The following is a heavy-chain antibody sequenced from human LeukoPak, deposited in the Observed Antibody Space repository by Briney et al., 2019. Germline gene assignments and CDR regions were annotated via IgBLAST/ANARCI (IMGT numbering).Heavy chain of an antibody. Sequence: PGGSLSLSCAASGFTFSSSWTNWVRQAPGKGLEWVANIKQDGSEKYYVDSVKGRFTISRDNAKGSLYLQMNSLRAEDTAVYYCAKDGRTMSVWGRGTTVTVSS. D-gene: IGHD3-10*02. CDR2: IKQDGSEK. CDR1: GFTFSSSW. V-gene: IGHV3-7*01. J-gene: IGHJ6*02. CDR3: AKDGRTMSV.